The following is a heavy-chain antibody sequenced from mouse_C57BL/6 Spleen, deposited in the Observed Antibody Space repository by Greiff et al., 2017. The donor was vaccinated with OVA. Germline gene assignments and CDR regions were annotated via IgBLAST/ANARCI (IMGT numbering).Heavy chain of an antibody. CDR1: GFPITRGYL. D-gene: IGHD2-5*01. Sequence: MKLVESGPGLVKPSQSLFLTCSFTGFPITRGYLWILIRPSPGKPLEWMGYITHSGATFYNPSLQSPISITRETSKNQFFLQLNSVTTEDTAMYYCAGGDSNYDLAYWGQGTLVTVSA. CDR2: ITHSGAT. J-gene: IGHJ3*01. V-gene: IGHV12-3*01. CDR3: AGGDSNYDLAY.